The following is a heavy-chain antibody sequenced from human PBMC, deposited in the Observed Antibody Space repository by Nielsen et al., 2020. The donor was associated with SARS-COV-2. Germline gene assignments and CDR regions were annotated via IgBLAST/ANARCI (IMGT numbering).Heavy chain of an antibody. V-gene: IGHV1-46*01. CDR3: ATPITVDYFDY. CDR2: INLSAGST. Sequence: ASVQVSCKASGDTFSIDNIHWLRQAPGQGLEWIGIINLSAGSTDSAQKFKGRVTMTRDTSASTVYLALTSLKSEDTAVYYCATPITVDYFDYWGQGTLVTVSS. J-gene: IGHJ4*02. CDR1: GDTFSIDN.